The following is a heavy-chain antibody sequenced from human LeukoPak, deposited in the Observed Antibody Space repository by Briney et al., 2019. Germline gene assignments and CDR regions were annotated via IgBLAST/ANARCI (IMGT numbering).Heavy chain of an antibody. J-gene: IGHJ4*02. CDR3: AKSAVSSTSCHSIDY. CDR2: ISGSGGSA. V-gene: IGHV3-23*01. CDR1: GFTFSSYA. D-gene: IGHD2-2*01. Sequence: GGSLRLSCAASGFTFSSYAMSWVRQAPGQGLEWVSAISGSGGSAYYAASVKGLSTISRDNPKNTLYLQMNSLRAEDTAVYYCAKSAVSSTSCHSIDYWGQGTLVTVSS.